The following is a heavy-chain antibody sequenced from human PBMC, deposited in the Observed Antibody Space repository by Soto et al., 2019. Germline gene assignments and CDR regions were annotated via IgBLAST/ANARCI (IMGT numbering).Heavy chain of an antibody. D-gene: IGHD4-17*01. CDR1: GFTFSSYA. J-gene: IGHJ4*02. V-gene: IGHV3-23*01. CDR2: ISGSGGST. Sequence: GGSLRLSCAASGFTFSSYAMSWVRQAPGKGLEWVSAISGSGGSTYYADSVKGRFTISRDNSKNTLYLQMNSLRAEDTAVYYCATDEGGDYGDESGFDYWGQGTLVTVSS. CDR3: ATDEGGDYGDESGFDY.